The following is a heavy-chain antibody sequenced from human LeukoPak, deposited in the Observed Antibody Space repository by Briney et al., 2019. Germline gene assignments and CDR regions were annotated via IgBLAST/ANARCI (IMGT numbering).Heavy chain of an antibody. CDR3: ARDRYDYVWGSYRHCFDY. CDR1: GFTFSSYS. V-gene: IGHV3-21*01. D-gene: IGHD3-16*02. CDR2: ISSSSSYI. J-gene: IGHJ4*02. Sequence: GGSLRLSCAASGFTFSSYSMNWVRQAPGKGLEWVSSISSSSSYIYYADSVKGRFTISRDNAKNSLYLQMNSLRAEDTAVYYCARDRYDYVWGSYRHCFDYWGQGTLVTVAS.